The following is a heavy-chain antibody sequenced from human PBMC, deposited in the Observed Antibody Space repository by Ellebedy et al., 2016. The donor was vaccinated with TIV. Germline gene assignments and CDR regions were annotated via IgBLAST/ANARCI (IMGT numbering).Heavy chain of an antibody. CDR1: GLTFSSHG. CDR2: IWSDGSKK. CDR3: ARDRGTTYFDY. D-gene: IGHD2/OR15-2a*01. J-gene: IGHJ4*02. Sequence: GESLKISXAASGLTFSSHGFHWVRQAPGKGLEWVALIWSDGSKKYYADSVKGRFTISRDNSKNTLDLQMDGLRVEDTAVYYCARDRGTTYFDYWGQGTLVTVSS. V-gene: IGHV3-33*01.